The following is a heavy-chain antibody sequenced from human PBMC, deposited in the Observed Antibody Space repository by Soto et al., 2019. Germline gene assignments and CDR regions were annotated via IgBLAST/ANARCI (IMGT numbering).Heavy chain of an antibody. V-gene: IGHV3-30*19. D-gene: IGHD3-22*01. CDR3: AREGQSSGRAGAFAM. J-gene: IGHJ3*01. CDR2: ISYDGSIK. CDR1: GFTFSSYG. Sequence: QVQLVESGGGVVQPGRSLRLSCAASGFTFSSYGMHWVRQAPGKGLEWVAVISYDGSIKIYADSVKGRFTISRDNSKNTLYLQMDSLRDEDTTMYYCAREGQSSGRAGAFAMWGQGTLVTVSS.